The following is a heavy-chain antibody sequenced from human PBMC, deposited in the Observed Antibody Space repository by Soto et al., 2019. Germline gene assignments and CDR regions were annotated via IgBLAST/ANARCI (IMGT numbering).Heavy chain of an antibody. J-gene: IGHJ4*02. V-gene: IGHV3-33*01. Sequence: GGSLRLSCAASGFTFSSYGMHWVRQAPGKGLEWVAVIWYDGSNKYYADSVKGRFTISRDNSKNTLYLQMNSLRAEDTAVYYCARDGSSFPRFGELFGLDYWGQGTLVTVSS. D-gene: IGHD3-10*01. CDR2: IWYDGSNK. CDR1: GFTFSSYG. CDR3: ARDGSSFPRFGELFGLDY.